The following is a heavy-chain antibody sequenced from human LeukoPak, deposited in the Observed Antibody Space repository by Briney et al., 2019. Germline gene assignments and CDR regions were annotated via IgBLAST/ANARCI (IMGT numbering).Heavy chain of an antibody. D-gene: IGHD1-26*01. Sequence: GGSLRLSCAASGFTFSSYEMNWVRQAPGKGLEWVSYISSSGSTIYYADSVKGRFTISRDNAKNSLYLQMNSLRAGDTAVYYCARDSFRGSYSDYWGQGTLVTVSS. CDR1: GFTFSSYE. CDR3: ARDSFRGSYSDY. V-gene: IGHV3-48*03. J-gene: IGHJ4*02. CDR2: ISSSGSTI.